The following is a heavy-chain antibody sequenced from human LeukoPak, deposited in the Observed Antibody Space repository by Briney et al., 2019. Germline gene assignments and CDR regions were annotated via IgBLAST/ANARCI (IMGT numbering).Heavy chain of an antibody. V-gene: IGHV4-61*02. CDR3: AGLLRFLEWLSPADDAFDI. CDR2: ISSSGST. D-gene: IGHD3-3*01. J-gene: IGHJ3*02. CDR1: GDSISSGDYY. Sequence: PSETLSLTCTVSGDSISSGDYYWSWIRQPAGKGLEWIGRISSSGSTNYNPSLKSRVTISVDTSKNQFSLKLSSVTAADTAVYYCAGLLRFLEWLSPADDAFDIWGQGTMVTVSS.